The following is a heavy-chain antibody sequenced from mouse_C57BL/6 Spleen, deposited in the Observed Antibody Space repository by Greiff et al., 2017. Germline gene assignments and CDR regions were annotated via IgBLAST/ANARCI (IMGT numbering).Heavy chain of an antibody. Sequence: QVQLQQSGAELMQPGASVKLSCKATGYTFPGYWIEWVKPRPGHGLEWIGEILPGSGSTNYNEKFKGKATFTADTSSNTAYMQLSSLTTEDSAIYYCARRVVYYYGSSWYFDVWGTGTTVTVSS. V-gene: IGHV1-9*01. CDR2: ILPGSGST. J-gene: IGHJ1*03. CDR1: GYTFPGYW. CDR3: ARRVVYYYGSSWYFDV. D-gene: IGHD1-1*01.